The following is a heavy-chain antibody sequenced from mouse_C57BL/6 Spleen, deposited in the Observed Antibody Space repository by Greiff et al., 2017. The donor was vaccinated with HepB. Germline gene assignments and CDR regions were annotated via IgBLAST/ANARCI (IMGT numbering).Heavy chain of an antibody. CDR1: GYTFTDYY. Sequence: EVQLQQSGPELVKPGASVKISCKASGYTFTDYYMNWVKQSHGKSLEWIGDINPNNGGTSYNQKFKGKATLTVDKSSSTAYMELRSLTSEDSAVYYCARSYYDYDRDAMDYWGQGTSVTVSS. V-gene: IGHV1-26*01. CDR2: INPNNGGT. CDR3: ARSYYDYDRDAMDY. J-gene: IGHJ4*01. D-gene: IGHD2-4*01.